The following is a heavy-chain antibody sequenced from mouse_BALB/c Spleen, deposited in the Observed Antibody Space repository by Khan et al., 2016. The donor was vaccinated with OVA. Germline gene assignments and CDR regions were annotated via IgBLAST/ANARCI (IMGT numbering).Heavy chain of an antibody. CDR1: GFTFSNYA. Sequence: EVKVEESGGGLVKPGGSLKLSCAASGFTFSNYAMSWVRQSPEKRLEWVASISSGASTYYPDSVKGRFTISRDNTRDIPYLHMSSLRTEDTVMYYCSRDFWYDYWGQGTLVTVSA. CDR2: ISSGAST. CDR3: SRDFWYDY. V-gene: IGHV5-6-5*01. J-gene: IGHJ3*01.